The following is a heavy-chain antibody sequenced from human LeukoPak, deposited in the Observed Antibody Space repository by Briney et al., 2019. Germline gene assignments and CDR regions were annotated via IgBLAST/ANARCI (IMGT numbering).Heavy chain of an antibody. CDR1: GFIFSDYY. CDR3: ARLHSTAEAGTYDY. V-gene: IGHV3-11*06. J-gene: IGHJ4*02. CDR2: ISGDSSHT. Sequence: PGGSLRLSCAASGFIFSDYYMTWIRQAPGKGLEWISYISGDSSHTRYADSVKGRFTVSRDNAKNSLYLQMNSLRAEDTAVYYCARLHSTAEAGTYDYWGQGTLVTVSS. D-gene: IGHD6-13*01.